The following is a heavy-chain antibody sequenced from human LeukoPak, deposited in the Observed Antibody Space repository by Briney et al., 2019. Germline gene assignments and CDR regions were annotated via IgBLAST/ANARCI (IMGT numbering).Heavy chain of an antibody. CDR1: GGSFSGYS. CDR3: ARIMVRGAMPPYYYYYMDV. V-gene: IGHV4-34*01. J-gene: IGHJ6*03. Sequence: SETLSLTCAVYGGSFSGYSWNWIRQPPGKGLEWIGEINPSGSTNYNPSPKSRVTISVDSSKNQFSLKLSSVTAADAAVYYCARIMVRGAMPPYYYYYMDVWGKGTTVTISS. CDR2: INPSGST. D-gene: IGHD3-10*01.